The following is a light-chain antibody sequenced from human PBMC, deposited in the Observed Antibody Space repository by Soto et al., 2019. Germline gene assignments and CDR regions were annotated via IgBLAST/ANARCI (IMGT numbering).Light chain of an antibody. CDR2: AAS. CDR1: QSISTF. Sequence: DIQMTQSPSSLSSSVGDIFTITCRSSQSISTFLNWYQQRPGKAPELLIYAASNLQSGVPSRFSGSGSGTDFALTISSLQPEDFATYYCQQSYRIPPWTFGQGTKVDI. J-gene: IGKJ1*01. CDR3: QQSYRIPPWT. V-gene: IGKV1-39*01.